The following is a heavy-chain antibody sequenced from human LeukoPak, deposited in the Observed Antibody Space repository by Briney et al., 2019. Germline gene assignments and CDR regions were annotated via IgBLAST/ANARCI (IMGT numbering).Heavy chain of an antibody. CDR2: IIPIFGTA. Sequence: SVKVSCKASGGTFSSYAISWVRQAPGQGLEWMGGIIPIFGTANYAQKFRGRVTITADESTSTAYMELSSLRSEDTAVYYCARGTYYDFWKGNYFDYWGQGTLVTVSS. CDR1: GGTFSSYA. CDR3: ARGTYYDFWKGNYFDY. D-gene: IGHD3-3*01. J-gene: IGHJ4*02. V-gene: IGHV1-69*13.